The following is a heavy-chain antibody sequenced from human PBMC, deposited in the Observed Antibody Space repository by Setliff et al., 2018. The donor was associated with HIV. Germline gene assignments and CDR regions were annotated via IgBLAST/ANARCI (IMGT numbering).Heavy chain of an antibody. CDR3: ANDRDGWYNPHLYS. J-gene: IGHJ4*02. CDR1: GYTFTTYG. Sequence: ASVKVSCKSSGYTFTTYGLSWVRQAPGQGLEWMGWISTYSDETSYSQNLQGRLTMTTDTSTGTAYMEMNSLRVDDTAVYYCANDRDGWYNPHLYSWGRGTLVTVSS. V-gene: IGHV1-18*01. CDR2: ISTYSDET. D-gene: IGHD6-19*01.